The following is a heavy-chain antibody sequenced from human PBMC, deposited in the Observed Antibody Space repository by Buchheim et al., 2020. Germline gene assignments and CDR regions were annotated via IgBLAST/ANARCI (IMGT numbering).Heavy chain of an antibody. Sequence: QVQLVQSGAEVKKPGASVKVSCKASGYTFTSYDINWVRQATGQGLEWMGWMNPNSGNTGYAQKFQGRVTMTRNTSISTAYMELSSLRSEDTAVYYCARGLRAGYYDSSGYYDLANIDYWGQGTL. J-gene: IGHJ4*02. CDR3: ARGLRAGYYDSSGYYDLANIDY. V-gene: IGHV1-8*01. CDR1: GYTFTSYD. D-gene: IGHD3-22*01. CDR2: MNPNSGNT.